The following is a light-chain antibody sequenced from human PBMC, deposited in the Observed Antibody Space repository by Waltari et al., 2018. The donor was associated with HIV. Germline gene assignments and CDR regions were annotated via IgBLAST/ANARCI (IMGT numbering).Light chain of an antibody. V-gene: IGKV3-15*01. J-gene: IGKJ2*01. CDR2: EAA. CDR1: QSISAK. CDR3: QQYDSGPRGIT. Sequence: EIVMTQSPPTLSVSPGQRVTLSCRAMQSISAKVAWYQQRPGQAPRPLIYEAATRPTGIPARFSGSGSGTEFTLTISSLQSEDFATYFCQQYDSGPRGITFGQGTMLEIK.